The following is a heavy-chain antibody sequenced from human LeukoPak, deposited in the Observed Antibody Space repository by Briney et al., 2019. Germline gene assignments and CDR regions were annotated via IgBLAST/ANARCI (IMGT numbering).Heavy chain of an antibody. CDR1: GFTFVVYA. D-gene: IGHD1-7*01. Sequence: PGRSLRLSRAASGFTFVVYAMHWVGHAPGKGLEWGSGISWNSGSIGYADSVKGRFTISRDNAKNSLYLQMNSLRAEDTALYYCANAWNYRDYYYYMDVWGKGTTVTVSS. J-gene: IGHJ6*03. CDR3: ANAWNYRDYYYYMDV. V-gene: IGHV3-9*01. CDR2: ISWNSGSI.